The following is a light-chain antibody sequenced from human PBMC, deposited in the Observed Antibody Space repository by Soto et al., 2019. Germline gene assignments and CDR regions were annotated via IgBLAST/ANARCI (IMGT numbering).Light chain of an antibody. CDR2: AAS. CDR3: LQYNNWPPWT. CDR1: QSVSSS. Sequence: EIVMTQSPATLSVSPGERATLSCRASQSVSSSLAWYQQKPGQAPRLLIYAASNRATGTPARFSGSGSETEFTLTISSLQAEDFAVYYCLQYNNWPPWTFGQGTKVDIK. V-gene: IGKV3-15*01. J-gene: IGKJ1*01.